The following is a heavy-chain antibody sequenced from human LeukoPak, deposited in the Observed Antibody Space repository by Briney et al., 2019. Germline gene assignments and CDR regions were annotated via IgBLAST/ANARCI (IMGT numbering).Heavy chain of an antibody. CDR2: IKQDGSEK. CDR3: ARAVLAAGATGTFDI. V-gene: IGHV3-7*03. D-gene: IGHD1-14*01. CDR1: TFTFSNYW. Sequence: GGSLRLSCAASTFTFSNYWMSWVRQATGKGLEWVANIKQDGSEKYYVDSVKGRFTISRDNAKTSLYLQMNSLRAEDTAVYHCARAVLAAGATGTFDIWGQGTMVTVSS. J-gene: IGHJ3*02.